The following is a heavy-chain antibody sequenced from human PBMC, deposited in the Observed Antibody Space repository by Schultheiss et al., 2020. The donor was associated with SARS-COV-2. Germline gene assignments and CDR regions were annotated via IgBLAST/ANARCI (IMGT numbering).Heavy chain of an antibody. Sequence: GGSLRLSCSASGFTFSNYGMHWVRQGPAMGLEWVAGMSYNGGNIVYANSAKGRFTISRDNAKNTLYLQMNSLRAEDTAVYYCARDRAVLWFGSNDYWGQGTLVTVSS. J-gene: IGHJ4*02. CDR2: MSYNGGNI. V-gene: IGHV3-30*03. CDR3: ARDRAVLWFGSNDY. CDR1: GFTFSNYG. D-gene: IGHD3-10*01.